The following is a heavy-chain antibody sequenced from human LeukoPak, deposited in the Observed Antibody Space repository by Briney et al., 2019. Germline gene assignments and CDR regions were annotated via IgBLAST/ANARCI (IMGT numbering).Heavy chain of an antibody. Sequence: GGSLRLSCAATEFTFSRYWMSWVRQTPGKGLEWVANIKKDGSEEYYVDSVKGRFTISRDNTKNSLYLQMNSLRAEDTAVYYCAKWGCSGGSCYPFDYWGQGTLVTVSS. V-gene: IGHV3-7*03. CDR3: AKWGCSGGSCYPFDY. CDR1: EFTFSRYW. D-gene: IGHD2-15*01. CDR2: IKKDGSEE. J-gene: IGHJ4*02.